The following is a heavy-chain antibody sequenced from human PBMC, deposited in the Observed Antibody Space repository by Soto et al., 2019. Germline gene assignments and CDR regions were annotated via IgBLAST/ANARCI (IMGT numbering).Heavy chain of an antibody. CDR2: INHSGST. CDR1: GGSFSGYY. Sequence: QVQLQQWGAGLLKPSETLSLTCAVYGGSFSGYYWSWIRQPPGKGLEWIGEINHSGSTNYNPSLKSRVTISVDTSKHQFSLKLSSVTAADTAVYYCARRYSSSWYSFLDYWGQGTLVTVSS. V-gene: IGHV4-34*01. D-gene: IGHD6-13*01. CDR3: ARRYSSSWYSFLDY. J-gene: IGHJ4*02.